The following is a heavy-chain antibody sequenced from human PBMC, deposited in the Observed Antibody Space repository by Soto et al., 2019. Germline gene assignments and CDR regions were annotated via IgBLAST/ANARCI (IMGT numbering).Heavy chain of an antibody. J-gene: IGHJ5*02. CDR3: AGDLRFGELSTNWFDP. CDR1: GFTFSSYW. Sequence: GGSLRLSCAASGFTFSSYWMSWVRQAPGKGLEWVANIKQDGSEKYYVDSVKGRFTISRDNAKNSLYLQMSSLRAEDTDVYYCAGDLRFGELSTNWFDPWGQGTLVTVSS. V-gene: IGHV3-7*01. CDR2: IKQDGSEK. D-gene: IGHD3-16*02.